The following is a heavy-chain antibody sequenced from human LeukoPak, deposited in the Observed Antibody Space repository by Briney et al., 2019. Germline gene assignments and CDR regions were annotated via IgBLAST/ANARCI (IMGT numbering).Heavy chain of an antibody. Sequence: PSETLSLTCGVSGGSIRSTNWWSWVRQPPGQGLEGIGEISLSGQTNFNPSLNGRVTMSLDESRNPLSLMLTSVTAADTAIYYFSRESGAFCPFGYWGQGTLVIVPP. V-gene: IGHV4/OR15-8*02. CDR2: ISLSGQT. J-gene: IGHJ4*02. D-gene: IGHD1-26*01. CDR3: SRESGAFCPFGY. CDR1: GGSIRSTNW.